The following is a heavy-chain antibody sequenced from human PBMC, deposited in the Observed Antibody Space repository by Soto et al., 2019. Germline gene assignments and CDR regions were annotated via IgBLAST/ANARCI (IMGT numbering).Heavy chain of an antibody. CDR1: GGTFGSYA. J-gene: IGHJ6*02. CDR3: ARHREYLGYCSSTSCFFPAVTYYCYVIDF. V-gene: IGHV1-69*13. D-gene: IGHD2-2*01. CDR2: IIPIFGTA. Sequence: GSSVKVSCEASGGTFGSYAISWVRQAPGQGLEWMGGIIPIFGTANYAQKFQGRVTITADESTSTAYMELSSLRSEDTAVYYCARHREYLGYCSSTSCFFPAVTYYCYVIDFCGQGSTV.